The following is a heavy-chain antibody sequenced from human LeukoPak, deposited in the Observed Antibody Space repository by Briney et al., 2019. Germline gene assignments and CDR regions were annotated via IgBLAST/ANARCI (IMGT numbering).Heavy chain of an antibody. D-gene: IGHD3-3*01. CDR1: GFTFSNYW. J-gene: IGHJ6*02. V-gene: IGHV3-74*01. CDR3: AKGNYDFWSGYSARMDV. Sequence: GGSLRLSCAASGFTFSNYWMHWVRQAPGKGLVWVSRITSDGKSTSYADSAKGRFTMTRDNAENTLYLQMSSLRAEDTGVYCCAKGNYDFWSGYSARMDVWGQGRTVSVS. CDR2: ITSDGKST.